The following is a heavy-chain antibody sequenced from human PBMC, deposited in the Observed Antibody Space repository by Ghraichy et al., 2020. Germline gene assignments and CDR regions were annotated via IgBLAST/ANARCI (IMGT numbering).Heavy chain of an antibody. D-gene: IGHD5-24*01. V-gene: IGHV3-23*01. CDR3: AKDAGYTTPYYFDR. J-gene: IGHJ5*02. CDR1: GFNFSRYV. CDR2: ISGFGDTT. Sequence: LSLTCATSGFNFSRYVMTWVRQAPGKGLEWVSSISGFGDTTYYASAVKGRFVISRDNARNTLYLQLHSLRVEDTALFFCAKDAGYTTPYYFDRWGQGTLVSASS.